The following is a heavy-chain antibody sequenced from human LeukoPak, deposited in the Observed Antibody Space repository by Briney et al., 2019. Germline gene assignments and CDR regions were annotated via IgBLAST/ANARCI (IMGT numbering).Heavy chain of an antibody. CDR2: ISSSSSYI. V-gene: IGHV3-21*01. CDR3: ARGTYYYDSSGYDFDY. CDR1: GFTFSSYS. D-gene: IGHD3-22*01. J-gene: IGHJ4*02. Sequence: GGSLRLSSAASGFTFSSYSMNWVRQAPGKGLEWVSSISSSSSYIYYADSVKGRFTISRDNAKNSLYLQMNSLRAEDTAVYYCARGTYYYDSSGYDFDYWGQGALVTVSS.